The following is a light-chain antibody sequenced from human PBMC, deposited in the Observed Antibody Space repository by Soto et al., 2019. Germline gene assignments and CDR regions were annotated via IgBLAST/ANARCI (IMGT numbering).Light chain of an antibody. CDR3: SSYTSSSTVV. Sequence: QSVLTQPASVSGSPGQSITISCTGTSSDVGGYNYVSWYQQHPGKAPKLMIYDVSNRPSGVSNRFSGSKSDDTASLTISGLQAEDEADYHCSSYTSSSTVVFGGGTKLTVL. CDR2: DVS. J-gene: IGLJ2*01. CDR1: SSDVGGYNY. V-gene: IGLV2-14*01.